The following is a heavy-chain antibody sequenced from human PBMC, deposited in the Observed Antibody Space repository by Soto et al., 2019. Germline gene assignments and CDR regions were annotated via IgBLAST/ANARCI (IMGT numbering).Heavy chain of an antibody. CDR3: AIGLELLLSGAFDI. V-gene: IGHV4-34*01. Sequence: QVQLQQWGAGLLKPSETLSLTCAVYGGSFSGYYWSWIRQPPGKGLEWIGEINHSGSTNYNPSLKSRVTISVDTSKNQFSLKLSSVTAADTAVYYCAIGLELLLSGAFDIWGQGTMVTVSS. J-gene: IGHJ3*02. CDR1: GGSFSGYY. D-gene: IGHD1-7*01. CDR2: INHSGST.